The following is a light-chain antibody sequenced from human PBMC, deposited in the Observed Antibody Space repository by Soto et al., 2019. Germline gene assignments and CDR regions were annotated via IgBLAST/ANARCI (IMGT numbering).Light chain of an antibody. CDR2: DAS. CDR3: QHYNSYSET. CDR1: QDINKN. V-gene: IGKV1-33*01. J-gene: IGKJ1*01. Sequence: FQMTQSPSSLSTSVGDRVTITCQASQDINKNLIWYQQKPGKAPKLLIYDASDLETGVPSRFSGSGSGTEFTLTISSLQPDDFATYYCQHYNSYSETFGQGTKV.